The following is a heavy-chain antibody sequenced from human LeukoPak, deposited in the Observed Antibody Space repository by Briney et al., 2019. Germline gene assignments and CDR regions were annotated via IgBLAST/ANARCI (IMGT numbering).Heavy chain of an antibody. CDR1: GFTFSSYG. J-gene: IGHJ4*02. D-gene: IGHD6-19*01. CDR2: IWYDGSNK. V-gene: IGHV3-33*01. Sequence: PGGSLRLSCAASGFTFSSYGMHWVRQAPGKGLEWVAVIWYDGSNKYYADSVKGRFTISRDNSKNTLYLQMNSLRAEDTAVYYCARGEELDAGYSSGWYIYWGQGTLVTVSS. CDR3: ARGEELDAGYSSGWYIY.